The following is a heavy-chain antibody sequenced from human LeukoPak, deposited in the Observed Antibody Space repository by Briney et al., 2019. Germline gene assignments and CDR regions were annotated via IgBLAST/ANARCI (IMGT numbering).Heavy chain of an antibody. J-gene: IGHJ4*02. CDR2: INMYTANP. D-gene: IGHD3-16*01. CDR1: GYTFTRYA. Sequence: ASVKVSCKASGYTFTRYAINWLRQAPGQGLEWMGWINMYTANPAYAQGFTERFVFSLDTSVTTAYLQISKLKTEDTAVYYCARHDNDDDFDYWGQGTLVTVSS. V-gene: IGHV7-4-1*02. CDR3: ARHDNDDDFDY.